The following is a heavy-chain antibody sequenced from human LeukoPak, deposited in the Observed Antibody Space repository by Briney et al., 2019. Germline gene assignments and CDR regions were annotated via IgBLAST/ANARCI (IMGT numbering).Heavy chain of an antibody. D-gene: IGHD3-22*01. CDR1: GYTFTGYY. Sequence: ASVKVSCTASGYTFTGYYMHWVRQAPGQGLEGMGWINPNSGGTNYAQKFQGRVTMTRDTSISTAYMELSRLRSDDTAVYYCARDPYYYDSSGYYSDWFDPWGQGTLVTVSS. J-gene: IGHJ5*02. V-gene: IGHV1-2*02. CDR3: ARDPYYYDSSGYYSDWFDP. CDR2: INPNSGGT.